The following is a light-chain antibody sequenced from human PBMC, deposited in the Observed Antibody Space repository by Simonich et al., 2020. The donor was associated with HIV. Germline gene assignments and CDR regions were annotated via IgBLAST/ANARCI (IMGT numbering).Light chain of an antibody. V-gene: IGKV4-1*01. CDR1: QSVLYSSSNKNY. J-gene: IGKJ4*01. CDR3: LQDYTYPLT. Sequence: DIVMTQSPDSLAVSLGERATINCKSSQSVLYSSSNKNYLAWYQQKPGQPPKLLIYWASARPFGVPDRFSGSGSGTDFTLTISSLQAEDVALYYCLQDYTYPLTFGGGTKVEI. CDR2: WAS.